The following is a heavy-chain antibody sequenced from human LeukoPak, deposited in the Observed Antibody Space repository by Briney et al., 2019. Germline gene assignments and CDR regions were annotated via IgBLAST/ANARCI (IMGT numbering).Heavy chain of an antibody. CDR3: ASSMVRGVIFDY. CDR1: GGSISSYY. D-gene: IGHD3-10*01. V-gene: IGHV4-59*08. CDR2: IYYSGST. J-gene: IGHJ4*02. Sequence: SETLSLTCTVSGGSISSYYWSWIRQPPGKGLEWIGYIYYSGSTKYNPSFKSRVTISVDTSKNQFSLKLSSVTAADTAVYYCASSMVRGVIFDYWGQGTLVTASS.